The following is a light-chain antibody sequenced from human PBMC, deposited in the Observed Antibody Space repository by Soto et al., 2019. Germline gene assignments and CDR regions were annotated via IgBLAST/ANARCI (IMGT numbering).Light chain of an antibody. V-gene: IGLV3-1*01. Sequence: SYELTQPPSVSVSPGQTASITCSGDELVDKYACWYQQKPGQSPALVIYQDNKRPSGIPERFSGSNSGNTATLTIGGTQDMEEADYYFQTWASSTAPVVFGRGTKVTVL. CDR1: ELVDKY. J-gene: IGLJ2*01. CDR3: QTWASSTAPVV. CDR2: QDN.